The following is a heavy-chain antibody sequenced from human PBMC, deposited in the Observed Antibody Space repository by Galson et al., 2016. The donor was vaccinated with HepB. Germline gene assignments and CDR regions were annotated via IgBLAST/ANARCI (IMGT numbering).Heavy chain of an antibody. J-gene: IGHJ4*02. V-gene: IGHV4-59*11. CDR3: ATSSGRSWSGHLDN. CDR2: VSYSGGS. CDR1: GASITDHS. D-gene: IGHD3-3*01. Sequence: SETLSLTCDISGASITDHSWAWIRQPPGKSLEWIGNVSYSGGSSYNPSLTSRVSISVDMSKDQFSLELTSVTAADSAVYFCATSSGRSWSGHLDNWGQGTQVTVSS.